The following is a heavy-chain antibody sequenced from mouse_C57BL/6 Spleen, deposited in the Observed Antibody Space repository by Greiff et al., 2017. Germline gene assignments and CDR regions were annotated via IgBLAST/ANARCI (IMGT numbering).Heavy chain of an antibody. Sequence: QVQLQQPGAELVKPGASVKLSCKASGYTFNSYWMQWVKQRPGQGLEWIGEIDPSDSYTNYNQKFKGKATLTVDTSSSAAYMQLSSLTSEDSAVYYWETGGYFDVWGTGTTVTVSS. V-gene: IGHV1-50*01. J-gene: IGHJ1*03. CDR1: GYTFNSYW. CDR3: ETGGYFDV. CDR2: IDPSDSYT.